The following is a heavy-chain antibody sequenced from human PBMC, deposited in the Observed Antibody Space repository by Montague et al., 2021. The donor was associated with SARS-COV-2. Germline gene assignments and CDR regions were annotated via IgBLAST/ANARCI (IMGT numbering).Heavy chain of an antibody. V-gene: IGHV2-5*02. D-gene: IGHD3-22*01. CDR3: AHRLARHYDINASLWWPFDY. Sequence: PALVKPTQTLTLTCTFSGFSLSTSGVGVGWIRQPPGKALEWLALIYWDDDKRYSPSLKTRLTITKDTSKNQVVLTMTNMDPVDTGTYYCAHRLARHYDINASLWWPFDYWGQGTLVTVAS. CDR1: GFSLSTSGVG. J-gene: IGHJ4*02. CDR2: IYWDDDK.